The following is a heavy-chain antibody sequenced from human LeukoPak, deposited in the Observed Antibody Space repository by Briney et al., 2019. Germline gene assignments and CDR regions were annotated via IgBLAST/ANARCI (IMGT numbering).Heavy chain of an antibody. Sequence: PGGSLRLSCAASGFIFSRYWMHWVRQAPGKGLVWVSRINSDGSSTSYADSVKGRFTISRDNAKNTLYLQMNNLRAEDTAVCYCATLTTVTTTYFDYWGQGTLVTVSS. CDR1: GFIFSRYW. V-gene: IGHV3-74*01. CDR2: INSDGSST. D-gene: IGHD4-17*01. J-gene: IGHJ4*02. CDR3: ATLTTVTTTYFDY.